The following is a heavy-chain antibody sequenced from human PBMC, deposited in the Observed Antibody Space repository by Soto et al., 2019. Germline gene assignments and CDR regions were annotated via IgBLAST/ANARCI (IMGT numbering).Heavy chain of an antibody. D-gene: IGHD6-19*01. CDR3: ARTYSSGWYGGDYYLDY. CDR1: GGSISSYY. J-gene: IGHJ4*02. Sequence: SETLSLTCTVSGGSISSYYWSWIRQPPGKGLEWIGYIYYSGSTNYNPSLKSRVTISVDTSKNQFSLKLSSVTAADTAVYYCARTYSSGWYGGDYYLDYWGQGTLVTVSS. CDR2: IYYSGST. V-gene: IGHV4-59*01.